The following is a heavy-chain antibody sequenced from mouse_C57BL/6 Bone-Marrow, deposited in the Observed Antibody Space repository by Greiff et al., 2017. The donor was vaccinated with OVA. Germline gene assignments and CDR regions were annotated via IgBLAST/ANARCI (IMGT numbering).Heavy chain of an antibody. Sequence: VQLQQSGAELVRPGASVKLSCTASGFNFTDDYMHWVKQRPEQGLEWIGWIDPENGDTDYASKFQGKATITADTSSNTAYLQLSSLTSEDAAVYYCMCYGNFDYWGQGTTVTVSS. CDR3: MCYGNFDY. V-gene: IGHV14-4*01. CDR2: IDPENGDT. D-gene: IGHD1-1*02. J-gene: IGHJ2*01. CDR1: GFNFTDDY.